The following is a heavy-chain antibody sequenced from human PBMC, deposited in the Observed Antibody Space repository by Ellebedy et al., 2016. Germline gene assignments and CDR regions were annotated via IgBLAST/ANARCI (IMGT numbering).Heavy chain of an antibody. J-gene: IGHJ3*02. CDR3: ARQRYCSGETCFSFTDAFDI. D-gene: IGHD2-8*02. Sequence: GESLKISCQGSGYIFASYWIGWVRQMPGKGLEWMGMIYPGDSDTRYSPAFQGQVTISADESSGTAYLQWSSLKTSDTATYFCARQRYCSGETCFSFTDAFDIWGQGTMVTVSS. CDR1: GYIFASYW. V-gene: IGHV5-51*01. CDR2: IYPGDSDT.